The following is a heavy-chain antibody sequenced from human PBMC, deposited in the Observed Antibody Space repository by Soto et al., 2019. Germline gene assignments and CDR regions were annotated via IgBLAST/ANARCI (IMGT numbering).Heavy chain of an antibody. Sequence: GGSLRLSCAASGFTLSTYSMNWVRQAPGKGLEWVSYISSTSTDIYYADSLKGRFTISRDNAKNSLYLQMNSLGAEDTAVYYCARGYYYDTTGYSPSFYWGQGTLVTVSS. D-gene: IGHD3-22*01. CDR1: GFTLSTYS. CDR2: ISSTSTDI. J-gene: IGHJ4*02. CDR3: ARGYYYDTTGYSPSFY. V-gene: IGHV3-21*01.